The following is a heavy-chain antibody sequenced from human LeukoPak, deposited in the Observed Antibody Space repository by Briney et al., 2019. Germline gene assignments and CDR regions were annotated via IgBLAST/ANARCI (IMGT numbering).Heavy chain of an antibody. D-gene: IGHD1-26*01. CDR1: GYTFTSYG. V-gene: IGHV1-18*01. J-gene: IGHJ4*02. Sequence: ASVKVSCKASGYTFTSYGISWVRQAPGQGLEWMGWISAYNGNTNYAQKLQGRVTMTADTSTSTAYMELRSLRSDDTAVYYCAKAKRYSGSLYYFDYWGQGTLVTVSS. CDR3: AKAKRYSGSLYYFDY. CDR2: ISAYNGNT.